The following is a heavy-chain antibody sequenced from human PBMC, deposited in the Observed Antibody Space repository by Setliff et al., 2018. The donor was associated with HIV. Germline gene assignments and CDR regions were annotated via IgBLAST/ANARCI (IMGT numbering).Heavy chain of an antibody. CDR1: GFTVSSNY. CDR2: IYSGGST. CDR3: ARDQWGYSYGYYYYYYMDV. Sequence: GESPKISCAASGFTVSSNYMSWVRQAPGKGLEWVSVIYSGGSTYYADSVKGRFTISRDNSKNTLYLQMNSLRAEDTAVYYCARDQWGYSYGYYYYYYMDVWGKGTKVTVSS. V-gene: IGHV3-66*02. J-gene: IGHJ6*03. D-gene: IGHD5-18*01.